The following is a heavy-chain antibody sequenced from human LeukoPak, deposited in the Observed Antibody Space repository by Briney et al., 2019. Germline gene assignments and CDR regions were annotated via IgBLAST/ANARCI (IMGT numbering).Heavy chain of an antibody. CDR1: GFTVSSNY. D-gene: IGHD5-18*01. V-gene: IGHV3-53*04. CDR3: ASSDTAMASDY. J-gene: IGHJ4*02. Sequence: GGSLRLSCAASGFTVSSNYMSWVRQAPGKGLEWVLLIYSGGSTYYADSVKGRFTIPRHNSKNTLYLQMNSLRAEDTAVYYCASSDTAMASDYWGQGTLVTVSS. CDR2: IYSGGST.